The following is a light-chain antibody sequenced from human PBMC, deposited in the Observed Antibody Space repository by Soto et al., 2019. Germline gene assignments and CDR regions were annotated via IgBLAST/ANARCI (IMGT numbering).Light chain of an antibody. Sequence: DIQMTQSPSSLSASVGDRVTITCRASQSISTYLNWYQQKAGLAPKLLIYAASSLQSGVPSRFSGSGSGTDFTLTISSLQPEDFATYYCQQIYSTPPTFGQGTKVEIK. CDR3: QQIYSTPPT. CDR2: AAS. CDR1: QSISTY. V-gene: IGKV1-39*01. J-gene: IGKJ1*01.